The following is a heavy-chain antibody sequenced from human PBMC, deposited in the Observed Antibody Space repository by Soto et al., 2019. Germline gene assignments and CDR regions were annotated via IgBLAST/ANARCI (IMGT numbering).Heavy chain of an antibody. J-gene: IGHJ4*02. CDR1: GFTFSSYA. Sequence: GGSLRLSCAASGFTFSSYAMSWVRQAPGKGLEWVSAISGSGGSTYYADSVKGRFTISRDNSKNTLYLQMNSLRAEDTAVYYCAKGRSCSGGSCYSTFDYWGQGTPVTVSS. CDR3: AKGRSCSGGSCYSTFDY. D-gene: IGHD2-15*01. CDR2: ISGSGGST. V-gene: IGHV3-23*01.